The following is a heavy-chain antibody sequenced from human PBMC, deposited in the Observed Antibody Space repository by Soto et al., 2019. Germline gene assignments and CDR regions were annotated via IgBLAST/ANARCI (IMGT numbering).Heavy chain of an antibody. D-gene: IGHD3-3*01. CDR1: GGSISSGDYY. Sequence: QVQLQESGPGLVKPSQTLSLTCTVSGGSISSGDYYWSWIRQPPGKGLEWIGYIYYSGSTYYNPSLKSRVTISVDPSKNQFSLKLSSVTAADTAVYYCARGTIFGPDYYYYGMDVWGQGTTVTVSS. CDR2: IYYSGST. J-gene: IGHJ6*02. V-gene: IGHV4-30-4*01. CDR3: ARGTIFGPDYYYYGMDV.